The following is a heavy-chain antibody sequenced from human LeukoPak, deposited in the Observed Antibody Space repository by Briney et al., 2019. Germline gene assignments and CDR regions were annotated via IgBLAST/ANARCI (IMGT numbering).Heavy chain of an antibody. J-gene: IGHJ4*02. Sequence: PGGSLRLSCAASGFTFSNYWMHWVRQVPGKGLVWVSRVDTDASSISYADSVKGRFTISRDNAKNSLYLQMNSLRVEDTAVYYCARECYDILTGYQPFDYWGQGTLVTVSS. V-gene: IGHV3-74*01. CDR1: GFTFSNYW. CDR3: ARECYDILTGYQPFDY. CDR2: VDTDASSI. D-gene: IGHD3-9*01.